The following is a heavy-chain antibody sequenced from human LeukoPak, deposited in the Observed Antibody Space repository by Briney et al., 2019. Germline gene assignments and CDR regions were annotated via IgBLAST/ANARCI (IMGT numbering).Heavy chain of an antibody. CDR1: GFTFSSYE. D-gene: IGHD4-17*01. V-gene: IGHV3-48*03. CDR3: ARGEDYGTNSFDY. CDR2: ITTSGRNI. Sequence: GGSLRLSCAASGFTFSSYEMNWVRQAPGKGLEWVSYITTSGRNIYYADSVKGRFTISRDKAKNSLYLQMNSLRAEDTSVYYCARGEDYGTNSFDYWGQGTLVTVSS. J-gene: IGHJ4*02.